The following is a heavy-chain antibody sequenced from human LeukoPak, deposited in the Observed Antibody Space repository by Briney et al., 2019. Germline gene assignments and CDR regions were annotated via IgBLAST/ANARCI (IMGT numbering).Heavy chain of an antibody. CDR1: GGTFSSYA. Sequence: SVKVSCKASGGTFSSYAISWVRQAPGQGLEWMGRIIPIFGTANYAQKFQGRVTIATDESTNAAYMELSSLRSEDTAVYYCARDWYYDSSGYLDALDIWGQGTMVTVSS. D-gene: IGHD3-22*01. CDR3: ARDWYYDSSGYLDALDI. V-gene: IGHV1-69*05. CDR2: IIPIFGTA. J-gene: IGHJ3*02.